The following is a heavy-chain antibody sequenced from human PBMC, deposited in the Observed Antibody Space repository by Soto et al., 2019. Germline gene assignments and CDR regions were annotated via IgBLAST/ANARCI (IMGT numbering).Heavy chain of an antibody. CDR2: IYPDDSDT. CDR3: ASSVLVTSTMNYFDL. Sequence: PGESLKISCQASGYSFSNFWIAWVRQMPGEGLEWLGIIYPDDSDTRYSPSFLGQVTISAEKSIKTTYLQWSSLKASYTAIYCCASSVLVTSTMNYFDLWGQGTLVTVSS. D-gene: IGHD2-8*02. J-gene: IGHJ4*02. CDR1: GYSFSNFW. V-gene: IGHV5-51*01.